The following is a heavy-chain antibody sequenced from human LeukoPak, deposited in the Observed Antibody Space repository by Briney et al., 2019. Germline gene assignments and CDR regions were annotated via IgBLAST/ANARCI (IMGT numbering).Heavy chain of an antibody. D-gene: IGHD3-10*01. CDR3: ARAEMSSGSFID. Sequence: PSETLSLTCTVSGGSVSSSIYYWSWIRQPPGKGLEWIGHMHYSGSTNYNPSLKSRVTIPVDTSRNQFSLNLSSVTAADTAVYYCARAEMSSGSFIDWGQGTLVTVSS. CDR2: MHYSGST. V-gene: IGHV4-61*01. CDR1: GGSVSSSIYY. J-gene: IGHJ4*02.